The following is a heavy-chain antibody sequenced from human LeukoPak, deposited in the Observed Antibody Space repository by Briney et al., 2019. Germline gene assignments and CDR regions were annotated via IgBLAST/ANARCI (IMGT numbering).Heavy chain of an antibody. CDR2: IYPADPDT. J-gene: IGHJ4*02. V-gene: IGHV5-51*01. CDR1: GYIFVNYW. D-gene: IGHD3-10*01. Sequence: GESLKISCQVSGYIFVNYWIGWVRQMPGKGLESMGIIYPADPDTTYSPSFQGQVTISADKSISTVYLQWSSLKASDTAMYYCARQSRDGSKTRGYYFDYWGQGTLVTVSS. CDR3: ARQSRDGSKTRGYYFDY.